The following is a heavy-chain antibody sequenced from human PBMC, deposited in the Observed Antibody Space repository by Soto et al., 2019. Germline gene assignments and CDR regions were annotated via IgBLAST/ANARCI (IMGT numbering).Heavy chain of an antibody. D-gene: IGHD1-26*01. CDR2: MNQAGSEK. Sequence: GGSLRLSCGASGFTFSDYWMTWVRQAPRKGLEWVANMNQAGSEKNYVDSVKGRFIISRDNAQNSLFLQMDSLRAEDTAVYYCARQHSGSYYFDYWGRGTLVTVSS. CDR3: ARQHSGSYYFDY. CDR1: GFTFSDYW. J-gene: IGHJ4*02. V-gene: IGHV3-7*05.